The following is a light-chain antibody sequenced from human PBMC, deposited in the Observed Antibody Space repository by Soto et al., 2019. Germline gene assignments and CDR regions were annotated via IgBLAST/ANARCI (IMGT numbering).Light chain of an antibody. CDR2: GAS. Sequence: EIVMTQSPATLSVSPGERATLSCRASQSVSSNFAWYQQKPDQAPRLLIYGASTRAAGIPDRFSGSGSGTDFTLTISGLRSEDSAVYFCQQYNNWPFSFGQGTRLEIK. CDR1: QSVSSN. J-gene: IGKJ5*01. CDR3: QQYNNWPFS. V-gene: IGKV3-15*01.